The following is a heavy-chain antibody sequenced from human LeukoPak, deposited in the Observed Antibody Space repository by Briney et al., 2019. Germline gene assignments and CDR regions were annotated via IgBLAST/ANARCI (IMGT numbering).Heavy chain of an antibody. J-gene: IGHJ4*02. V-gene: IGHV3-21*01. CDR2: ISSSSSYI. CDR3: AREGLLWFGATAPYYFDY. D-gene: IGHD3-10*01. Sequence: PGGSLRLSCAASGFTFSSYEMNWVRQAPGKGLEWVSSISSSSSYIYYANSVKGRFTISRDNAKNSLYLQMNSLRAEDTAVYYCAREGLLWFGATAPYYFDYWGQGTLVTVSS. CDR1: GFTFSSYE.